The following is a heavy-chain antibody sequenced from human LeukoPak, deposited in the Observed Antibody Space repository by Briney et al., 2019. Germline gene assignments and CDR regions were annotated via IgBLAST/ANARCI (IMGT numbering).Heavy chain of an antibody. V-gene: IGHV1-46*01. CDR1: GYTFTSYG. Sequence: ASVKVSCKASGYTFTSYGISWVRQAPGQGLEWMGIINPSGGSTSYAQKFQGRVTMTRDMSTSTVYMELSSLRSEDTAVYYCARAGGYCSGGSCYDYWGQGTLVTVSS. J-gene: IGHJ4*02. CDR3: ARAGGYCSGGSCYDY. CDR2: INPSGGST. D-gene: IGHD2-15*01.